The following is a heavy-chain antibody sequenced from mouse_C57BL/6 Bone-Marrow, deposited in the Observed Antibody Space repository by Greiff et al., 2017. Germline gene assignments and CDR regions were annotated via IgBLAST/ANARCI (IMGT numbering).Heavy chain of an antibody. J-gene: IGHJ2*01. D-gene: IGHD4-1*01. CDR2: IYPGDGDT. CDR3: ARRANWDTVFDY. CDR1: GYAFSSYW. V-gene: IGHV1-80*01. Sequence: VKLQESGAELVKPGASVKISCKASGYAFSSYWMNWVKQRPGKGLEWIGQIYPGDGDTNYNGKFKGKATLTADKSSSTAYMQLSSLTSEDSAVYFCARRANWDTVFDYWGQGTTLTVSS.